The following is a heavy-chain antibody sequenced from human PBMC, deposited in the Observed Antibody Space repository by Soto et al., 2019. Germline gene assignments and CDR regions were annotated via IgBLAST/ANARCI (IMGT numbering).Heavy chain of an antibody. CDR3: ARSTMVRGVINYYGMDV. CDR2: ISACNGNT. Sequence: QVQLVQSGAEVKKPGASVKVSCKASGYTFTSYGISWVRQAPGLGLEWMGWISACNGNTNYAQKLQGRVTMTTDTSTSTAYMELRSLRSDDTAVYYCARSTMVRGVINYYGMDVWGQGTTVTVSS. V-gene: IGHV1-18*01. CDR1: GYTFTSYG. J-gene: IGHJ6*02. D-gene: IGHD3-10*01.